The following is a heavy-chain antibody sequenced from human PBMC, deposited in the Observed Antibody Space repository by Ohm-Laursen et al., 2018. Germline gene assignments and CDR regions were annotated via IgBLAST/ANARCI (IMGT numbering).Heavy chain of an antibody. CDR2: ISRNSGSM. CDR3: AKDSSGGYYGMHV. D-gene: IGHD3-10*01. CDR1: GFTVSSNY. Sequence: SLRLSCAASGFTVSSNYMSWVRQAPGKGLEWVSGISRNSGSMGYADSVKGRFTISRDNAKNSLYLQMNSLRAEDTALYYCAKDSSGGYYGMHVWGQGTTVTVSS. J-gene: IGHJ6*02. V-gene: IGHV3-9*01.